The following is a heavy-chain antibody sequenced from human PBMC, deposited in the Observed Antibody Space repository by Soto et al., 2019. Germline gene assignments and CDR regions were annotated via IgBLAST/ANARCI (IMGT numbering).Heavy chain of an antibody. CDR3: ARVVSDYYDSSGYGYYYCYGMDV. J-gene: IGHJ6*02. D-gene: IGHD3-22*01. Sequence: ASVKVSCKASGYTFTSYDINWVRQATGQGLEWMGWMNPNSGNTGYAQKFQGRVTMTRNTSISTAYMELSSLRSEDTAVYYCARVVSDYYDSSGYGYYYCYGMDVWGQGTTVTVSS. V-gene: IGHV1-8*01. CDR1: GYTFTSYD. CDR2: MNPNSGNT.